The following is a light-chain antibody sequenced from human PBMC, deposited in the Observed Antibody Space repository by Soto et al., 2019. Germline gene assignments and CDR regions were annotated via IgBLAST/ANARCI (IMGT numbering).Light chain of an antibody. J-gene: IGKJ5*01. V-gene: IGKV2-28*01. CDR2: LGS. Sequence: DILMTQSPLSLPFRRGERASICCRASQSLLHSNGYNYLDWYLQKPGQSPQLLIYLGSNRASGVPDRFSGSGSGTDFTLKISRVEAEDVGVYYCMQALQTPFTFGQGTRLEI. CDR3: MQALQTPFT. CDR1: QSLLHSNGYNY.